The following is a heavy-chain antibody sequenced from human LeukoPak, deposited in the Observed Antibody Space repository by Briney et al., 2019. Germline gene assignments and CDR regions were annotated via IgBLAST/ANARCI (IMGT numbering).Heavy chain of an antibody. CDR2: IGSGGDT. D-gene: IGHD6-19*01. CDR1: GFSFSSYD. V-gene: IGHV3-13*01. CDR3: ARAVAGTDEIDS. Sequence: PGGSLRRSCAGSGFSFSSYDMLWVRQATGKGLEWVSAIGSGGDTYYAGSVKGRFTISRESAKNSFYLQMNSLSAGDTAVYFCARAVAGTDEIDSWGQGTLVTVSS. J-gene: IGHJ4*02.